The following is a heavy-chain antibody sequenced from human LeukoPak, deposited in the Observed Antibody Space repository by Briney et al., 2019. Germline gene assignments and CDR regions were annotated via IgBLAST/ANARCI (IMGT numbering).Heavy chain of an antibody. Sequence: PGRSLRLSCAASGFTFSSYGMHWVRQAPGKGLEWVAVIWYDGSNKYYADSVKGRLTISRDNSKNTLYLQMNSLRAEDTAVYYCARDGPKTDIAARPCWFDPWGQGTLVTVSS. J-gene: IGHJ5*02. CDR1: GFTFSSYG. V-gene: IGHV3-33*01. CDR3: ARDGPKTDIAARPCWFDP. CDR2: IWYDGSNK. D-gene: IGHD6-6*01.